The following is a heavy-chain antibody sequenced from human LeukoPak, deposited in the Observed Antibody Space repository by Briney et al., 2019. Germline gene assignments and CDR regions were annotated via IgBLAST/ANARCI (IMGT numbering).Heavy chain of an antibody. V-gene: IGHV3-48*04. Sequence: GGSLRLSCAASGFTFSSYSMNWVRQAPGKGLEWVSYISSSSSTIYYADSVKGRFTISRDNAKNSLYLQLNSLRVEDTAVYYCEATYYPRDLWGQGVLVTVSS. CDR3: EATYYPRDL. CDR2: ISSSSSTI. J-gene: IGHJ4*02. CDR1: GFTFSSYS. D-gene: IGHD2-8*01.